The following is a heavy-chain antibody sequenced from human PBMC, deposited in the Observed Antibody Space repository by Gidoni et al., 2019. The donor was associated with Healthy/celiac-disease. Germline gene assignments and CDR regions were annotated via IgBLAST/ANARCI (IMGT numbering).Heavy chain of an antibody. Sequence: QVQQGQSGGEVKNPGASVKVSCKVSGVTFSSYAISCVRQAPGQGLEWMGVLIPIFGTATCAQTFSGRVTITADESTSTAYMELSSLRSADTAVYYCARVRSPGDAFDIWGQGTMVTVSS. CDR2: LIPIFGTA. CDR3: ARVRSPGDAFDI. CDR1: GVTFSSYA. J-gene: IGHJ3*02. V-gene: IGHV1-69*01.